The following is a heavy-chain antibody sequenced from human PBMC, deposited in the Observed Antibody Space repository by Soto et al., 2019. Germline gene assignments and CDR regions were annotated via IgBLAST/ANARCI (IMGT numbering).Heavy chain of an antibody. CDR2: ISYSGTT. V-gene: IGHV4-30-4*08. CDR3: ARGRGYSYGLDP. J-gene: IGHJ5*02. CDR1: GGSFSNSFYY. D-gene: IGHD5-18*01. Sequence: PSETLSLTCTVSGGSFSNSFYYWGWIRQPPGEGLEWIGFISYSGTTSYSPSLKSRVAISLDTSKNQFSLSLSSVTAADTAVYYCARGRGYSYGLDPWGQGTLVTVSS.